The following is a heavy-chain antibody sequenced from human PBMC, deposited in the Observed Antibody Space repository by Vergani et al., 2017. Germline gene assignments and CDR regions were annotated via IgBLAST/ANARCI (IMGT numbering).Heavy chain of an antibody. CDR2: ISGSGGST. J-gene: IGHJ3*02. CDR3: AKDLSDIVVVVAATTGHDAFDI. D-gene: IGHD2-15*01. V-gene: IGHV3-23*01. Sequence: EVQLLESGGGLVQPGGSLRLSCAASGFTFSSYAMSWVRQAPGKGLEWVSAISGSGGSTYYADSVKGRFTISRDNSKNTLYLQMNSLRAEDTAVYYCAKDLSDIVVVVAATTGHDAFDIWGQGTMVTVSS. CDR1: GFTFSSYA.